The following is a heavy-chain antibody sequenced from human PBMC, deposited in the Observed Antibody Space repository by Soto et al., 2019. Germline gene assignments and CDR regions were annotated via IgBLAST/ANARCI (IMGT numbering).Heavy chain of an antibody. CDR1: GFTFSTAW. D-gene: IGHD3-9*01. J-gene: IGHJ3*02. V-gene: IGHV3-15*01. Sequence: GGSLSLSCAASGFTFSTAWMSWVRQAPGKGLEWVGRIKSKTDGGTTDYAAPVKGRFTISRDDSKNTLYLQMNSLKTEDTAVYYCTARTYYDILTGPQYAFDIWGQGTMVTVSS. CDR2: IKSKTDGGTT. CDR3: TARTYYDILTGPQYAFDI.